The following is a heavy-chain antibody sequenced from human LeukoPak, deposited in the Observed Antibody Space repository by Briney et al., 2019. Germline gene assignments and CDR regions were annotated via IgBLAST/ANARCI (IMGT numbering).Heavy chain of an antibody. J-gene: IGHJ6*02. CDR1: GFTFSRYW. V-gene: IGHV3-74*01. CDR2: ISTDGSST. D-gene: IGHD2/OR15-2a*01. CDR3: ASYLTSIPSGMDV. Sequence: PGGSLRLSCAASGFTFSRYWMHWVRQAPGKGLMWVSRISTDGSSTSYADSVKGRFTISRDNGKNTLYLQMNSLRAEDTAVYYCASYLTSIPSGMDVWGQGTTVTVSS.